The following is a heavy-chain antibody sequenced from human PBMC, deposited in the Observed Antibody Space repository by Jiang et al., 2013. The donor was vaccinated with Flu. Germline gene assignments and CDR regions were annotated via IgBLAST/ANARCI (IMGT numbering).Heavy chain of an antibody. D-gene: IGHD2-21*02. J-gene: IGHJ4*02. CDR1: GGSISSSSYY. V-gene: IGHV4-39*01. CDR2: IYYSGST. Sequence: GLVKPSETLSLTCTVSGGSISSSSYYWGWIRQPPGKGLEWIGSIYYSGSTYYNPSLKSRVTISVDTSKNQFSLKLSSVTAADTAVYYCARSTAPPHPGYYFDYWGQGTLVTVSS. CDR3: ARSTAPPHPGYYFDY.